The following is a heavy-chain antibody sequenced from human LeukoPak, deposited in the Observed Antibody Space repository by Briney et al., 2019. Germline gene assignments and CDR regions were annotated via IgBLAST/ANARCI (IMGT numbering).Heavy chain of an antibody. Sequence: SETLSLTCTVSGGSISSDYWQWIRQPPGKGLEWIVSFYHSGSTYYNPSLKSRVTISIDTSQNQFSLKLSSVTAADTAVYYCATVQGTVSGPLDFWGQGTLVTVSS. CDR2: FYHSGST. CDR1: GGSISSDY. J-gene: IGHJ4*02. D-gene: IGHD6-19*01. CDR3: ATVQGTVSGPLDF. V-gene: IGHV4-59*04.